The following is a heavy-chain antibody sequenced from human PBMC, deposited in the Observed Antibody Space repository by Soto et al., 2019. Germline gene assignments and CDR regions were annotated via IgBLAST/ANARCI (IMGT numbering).Heavy chain of an antibody. Sequence: QVHLQESGPGLVKPSQTLSLTCSVNGDSLNSDSVYWIWIRQSPGKGLEYIGYITYNGRTFYNPSLKSRVTMSVDTPKNQFSPEVRSVTAADTAVYYCARERQVGPSSGRFDPWGQGTLVTVST. CDR3: ARERQVGPSSGRFDP. V-gene: IGHV4-30-4*01. J-gene: IGHJ5*02. CDR1: GDSLNSDSVY. CDR2: ITYNGRT.